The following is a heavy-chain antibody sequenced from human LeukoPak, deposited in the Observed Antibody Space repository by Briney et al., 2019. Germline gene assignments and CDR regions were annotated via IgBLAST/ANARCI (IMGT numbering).Heavy chain of an antibody. CDR2: ISGSGGST. J-gene: IGHJ6*03. CDR1: GFTFSSYG. Sequence: GGTLRLSCAASGFTFSSYGMSWVRQAPGKGLEWVSAISGSGGSTYYADSVKGRFTISRDNSKNTLYLQMNSLRAEDTAIYYCAKNGDRGAYCTGGTCYPYFYYYMDVWGKGTTVTV. V-gene: IGHV3-23*01. CDR3: AKNGDRGAYCTGGTCYPYFYYYMDV. D-gene: IGHD2-15*01.